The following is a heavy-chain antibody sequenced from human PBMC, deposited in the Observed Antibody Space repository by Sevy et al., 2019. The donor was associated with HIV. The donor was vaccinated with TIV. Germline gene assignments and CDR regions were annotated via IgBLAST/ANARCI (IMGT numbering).Heavy chain of an antibody. Sequence: GGSLRLSCAASGFTFTTYWMTWVRQAPGQGLEWVANIKEDGSAKYYVDSVKGRFTISRDNAKNSLYLQVNSLRAEDTAVYYCARDSPGYGGYDHWGQGTLVTDSS. V-gene: IGHV3-7*01. CDR1: GFTFTTYW. CDR2: IKEDGSAK. D-gene: IGHD5-12*01. J-gene: IGHJ5*02. CDR3: ARDSPGYGGYDH.